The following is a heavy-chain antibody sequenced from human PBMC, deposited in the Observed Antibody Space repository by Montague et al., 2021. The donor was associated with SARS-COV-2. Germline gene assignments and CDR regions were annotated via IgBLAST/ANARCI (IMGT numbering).Heavy chain of an antibody. Sequence: SETLSLTCTVSGGSVSSDYWSWIRQPPGKGLEWIGDINHSGITTYNPSLKSRVTISVDTSKNQFSLKLSPVSAADTAVYYCARSESHSEILPRQIVTQTFHGLDVWGQGTLVTVSS. V-gene: IGHV4-59*02. J-gene: IGHJ6*02. D-gene: IGHD3-9*01. CDR2: INHSGIT. CDR3: ARSESHSEILPRQIVTQTFHGLDV. CDR1: GGSVSSDY.